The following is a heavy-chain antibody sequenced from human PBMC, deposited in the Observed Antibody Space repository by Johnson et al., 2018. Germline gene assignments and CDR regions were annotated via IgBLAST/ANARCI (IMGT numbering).Heavy chain of an antibody. CDR2: LSYDGSNK. J-gene: IGHJ6*03. Sequence: QVQLVQSGGGVVQPGRSLRLSCAASGFTFSSSAMHWVRQAPGKGLEWVVVLSYDGSNKHYADSVKGRFTISRDNSKDTLYLQMNSLRAEERACYYCARARLGGSGGYFRKDYYYYMEVWGKGTTVTVSS. CDR1: GFTFSSSA. D-gene: IGHD3-10*01. V-gene: IGHV3-30-3*01. CDR3: ARARLGGSGGYFRKDYYYYMEV.